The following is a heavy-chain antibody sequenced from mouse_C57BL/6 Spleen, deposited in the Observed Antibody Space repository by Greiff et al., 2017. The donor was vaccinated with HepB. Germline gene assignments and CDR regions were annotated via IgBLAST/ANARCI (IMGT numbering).Heavy chain of an antibody. CDR1: GYTFTSYW. V-gene: IGHV1-55*01. Sequence: QVQLQQPGAELVKPGASVKMSCKASGYTFTSYWITWVKQRPGQGLEWIGDIYPGSGSTNYNEKFKGKATLTVDTSSSTAYMQLSSLTSEDSAVYYCARPFITTGDLAYLGQGTLVTVSA. D-gene: IGHD1-1*01. CDR3: ARPFITTGDLAY. CDR2: IYPGSGST. J-gene: IGHJ3*01.